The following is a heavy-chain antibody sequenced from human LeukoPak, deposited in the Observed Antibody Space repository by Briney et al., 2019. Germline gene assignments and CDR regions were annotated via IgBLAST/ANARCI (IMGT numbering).Heavy chain of an antibody. CDR2: ISSSGDTT. D-gene: IGHD3-10*01. V-gene: IGHV3-64*02. Sequence: ASVKVSCKASGYTFTGYYMHWVRQAPGKGLEYVSAISSSGDTTYYADSVKVRFTISRDNSKNTLYLQMGSLRAEDMAVYYCARAWTGGSGTYYNDYWGQGALSPSLQ. CDR1: GYTFTGYY. CDR3: ARAWTGGSGTYYNDY. J-gene: IGHJ4*02.